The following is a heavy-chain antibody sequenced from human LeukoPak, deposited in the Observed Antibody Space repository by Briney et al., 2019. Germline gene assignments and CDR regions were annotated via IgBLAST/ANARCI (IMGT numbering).Heavy chain of an antibody. CDR1: GGSFSGYY. D-gene: IGHD3-10*01. Sequence: KPSETLSLTCAVYGGSFSGYYWSWIRQPPGKGLEWIGEINHSGSTNYNPSLKSRVTISVDTSKNQFSLKLSSVTAADTAVYYCARERRVRGVIQHWGQGTLVTVSS. CDR3: ARERRVRGVIQH. V-gene: IGHV4-34*01. CDR2: INHSGST. J-gene: IGHJ1*01.